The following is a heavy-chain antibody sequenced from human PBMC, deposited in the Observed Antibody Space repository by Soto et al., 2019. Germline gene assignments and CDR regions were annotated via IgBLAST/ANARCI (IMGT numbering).Heavy chain of an antibody. Sequence: QVQLLESGGGVVQPGGSLRLSCAVSGFNFSGYGMNWVRQAPGKGLEWVAFSSIDGVNKYNAESVKGRFTISRDNSKNTLYLQMNSLGEGDTGVYYCDRARRSSSWTTNAWGPGTLVTVSS. CDR1: GFNFSGYG. J-gene: IGHJ5*02. D-gene: IGHD6-6*01. CDR3: DRARRSSSWTTNA. V-gene: IGHV3-30*05. CDR2: SSIDGVNK.